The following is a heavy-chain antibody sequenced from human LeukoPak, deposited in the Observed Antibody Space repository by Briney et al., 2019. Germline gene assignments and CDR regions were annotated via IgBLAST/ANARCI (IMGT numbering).Heavy chain of an antibody. CDR2: ISASSDLI. V-gene: IGHV3-48*01. CDR1: GFTFSSYH. Sequence: GGSLRLSCAASGFTFSSYHMNWIRQAPGKGLEWISYISASSDLIYYADSVKGRFAIFRDNAQRSLYMQMHSLTAEDTAVYYCARVWQDYSNTDYWGQGTLVTVSS. CDR3: ARVWQDYSNTDY. D-gene: IGHD4-11*01. J-gene: IGHJ4*02.